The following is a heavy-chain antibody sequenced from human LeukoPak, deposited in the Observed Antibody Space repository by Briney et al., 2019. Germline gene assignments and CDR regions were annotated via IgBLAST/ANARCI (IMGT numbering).Heavy chain of an antibody. CDR3: ARQGYCSSTSCYIVYWFDP. D-gene: IGHD2-2*02. CDR1: GYPFTSYG. J-gene: IGHJ5*02. CDR2: ISAYNGNT. Sequence: ASVKVSFQASGYPFTSYGISWVRQAPGQGLEWMGWISAYNGNTNYAQKLQGRGTMTTDTSTSTAYMELRSLRSDDTAVYYCARQGYCSSTSCYIVYWFDPWGQGTLVTVSS. V-gene: IGHV1-18*01.